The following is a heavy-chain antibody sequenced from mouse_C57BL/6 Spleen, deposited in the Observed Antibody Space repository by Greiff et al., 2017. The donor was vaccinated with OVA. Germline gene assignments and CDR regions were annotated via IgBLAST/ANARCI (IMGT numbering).Heavy chain of an antibody. CDR3: TTSDYYGSSWDY. Sequence: EVKLMESGAELVRPGASVKLSCTASGFNIKDDYMHWVKQRPEQGLEWIGWIDPENGDTEYASKFQGKATITADTSSNTAYLQLSSLTSEDTAVYYCTTSDYYGSSWDYWGQGTTLTVSS. J-gene: IGHJ2*01. D-gene: IGHD1-1*01. CDR1: GFNIKDDY. CDR2: IDPENGDT. V-gene: IGHV14-4*01.